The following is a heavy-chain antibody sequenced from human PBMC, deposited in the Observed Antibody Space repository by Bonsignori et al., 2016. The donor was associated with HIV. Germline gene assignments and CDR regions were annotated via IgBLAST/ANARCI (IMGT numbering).Heavy chain of an antibody. CDR1: GASISSDY. CDR2: IYYSGST. CDR3: ARAYRGGFDA. D-gene: IGHD3-10*01. V-gene: IGHV4-59*01. J-gene: IGHJ4*02. Sequence: SETLSLTCTVSGASISSDYWNWIRQPPGKELEWIGYIYYSGSTNYNPSLKGRVTMSGDTSKNQFSLKLTSVTTADTAVYYCARAYRGGFDAWGQGILVTVSS.